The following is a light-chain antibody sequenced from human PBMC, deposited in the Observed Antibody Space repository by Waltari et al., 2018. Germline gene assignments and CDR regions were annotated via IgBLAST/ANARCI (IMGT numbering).Light chain of an antibody. J-gene: IGLJ2*01. Sequence: CYQRKQGQAPVLAVNDGSDRRSGIPGGFSGSNSGNTATLTISGAEAGDEADYYCQVWDSSVPHVLFGGGTKLTVL. V-gene: IGLV3-21*02. CDR3: QVWDSSVPHVL. CDR2: DGS.